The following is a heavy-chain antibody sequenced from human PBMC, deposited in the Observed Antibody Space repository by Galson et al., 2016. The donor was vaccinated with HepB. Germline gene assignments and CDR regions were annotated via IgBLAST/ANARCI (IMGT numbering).Heavy chain of an antibody. CDR3: VKYVGLDGFDY. CDR2: LNAGGNNR. D-gene: IGHD3/OR15-3a*01. J-gene: IGHJ4*02. V-gene: IGHV3-23*01. Sequence: SRRLSCAASGSTFSTYPMGWVRQAPGTGPDWVSGLNAGGNNRYYSDSVKGRFAISRDNSKNTLYLQLDNLRGEDTAVYYCVKYVGLDGFDYWGQGTLVIVSS. CDR1: GSTFSTYP.